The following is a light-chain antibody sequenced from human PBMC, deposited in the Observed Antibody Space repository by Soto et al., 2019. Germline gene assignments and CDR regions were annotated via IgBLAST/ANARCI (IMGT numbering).Light chain of an antibody. Sequence: QSVLTQPPSASASLGASVTLTCTLSSDYSHYKVDWYQQRPGKGPRFVMRVGPGGIVGPKGDGIPDRFSVLGSGLNRYLTIKNIQAEDESDYHCGADHGRGNNFVYIFGGDTQLTVL. V-gene: IGLV9-49*03. CDR1: SDYSHYK. J-gene: IGLJ7*01. CDR2: VGPGGIVG. CDR3: GADHGRGNNFVYI.